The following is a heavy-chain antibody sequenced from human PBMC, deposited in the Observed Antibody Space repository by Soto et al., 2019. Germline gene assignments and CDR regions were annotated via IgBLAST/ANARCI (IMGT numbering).Heavy chain of an antibody. V-gene: IGHV3-49*03. Sequence: GGSLRLSCRASGFTLGDYAMSWFRQAPGKGLEWVGFIRSKTYGGTTEYAASVKGRFTISRDDSKSIAYLQMNSLKTEDTAVYYCGGGVVATRLVNYWGQGTLVTVSS. CDR1: GFTLGDYA. CDR2: IRSKTYGGTT. D-gene: IGHD5-12*01. J-gene: IGHJ4*02. CDR3: GGGVVATRLVNY.